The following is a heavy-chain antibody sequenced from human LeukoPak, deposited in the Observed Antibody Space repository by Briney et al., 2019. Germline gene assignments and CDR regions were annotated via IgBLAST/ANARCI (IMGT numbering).Heavy chain of an antibody. D-gene: IGHD2-15*01. J-gene: IGHJ4*02. V-gene: IGHV1-3*01. CDR2: INPANGIT. Sequence: ASVKVSCKASGYTFTSYAIHWVRQAPGQRLEWMGWINPANGITKYSQKFQGRVTITSDTSASTAHMELSSLRSEDTAVYYCATASWQLLSPFDYWGQGTLVTVSS. CDR3: ATASWQLLSPFDY. CDR1: GYTFTSYA.